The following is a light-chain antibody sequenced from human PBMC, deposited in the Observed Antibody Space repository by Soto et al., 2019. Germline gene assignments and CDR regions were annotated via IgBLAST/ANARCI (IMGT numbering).Light chain of an antibody. J-gene: IGLJ2*01. CDR1: SSNIGRNP. Sequence: QSVLTQPPSASGNPGQRVTISCSGSSSNIGRNPINWYQQLPGTAPKLLIYTNDQRPSGVPDRFSGSKSGTSGSLAITGLQSDDEADFYCAAWDDSLNGLVFGGGTKVTVL. CDR3: AAWDDSLNGLV. V-gene: IGLV1-44*01. CDR2: TND.